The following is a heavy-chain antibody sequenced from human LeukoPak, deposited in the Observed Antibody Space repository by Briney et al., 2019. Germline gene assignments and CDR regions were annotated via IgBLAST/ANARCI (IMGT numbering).Heavy chain of an antibody. V-gene: IGHV6-1*01. D-gene: IGHD6-19*01. CDR1: GDSVSSNSAA. Sequence: SQTLSLTCAISGDSVSSNSAAWSWIRQSPSRGLEWLGRTYYRSKWYNDYAVSVKSRITINPDTSKNQLSLQLNSVTPEDTAVYYCARVAVSGTDWFDPWGQGTLVTVSS. CDR3: ARVAVSGTDWFDP. CDR2: TYYRSKWYN. J-gene: IGHJ5*02.